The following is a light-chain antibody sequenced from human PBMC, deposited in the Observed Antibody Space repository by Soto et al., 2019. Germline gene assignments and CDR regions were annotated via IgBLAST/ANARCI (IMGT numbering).Light chain of an antibody. V-gene: IGKV3-15*01. CDR1: QNIRSN. CDR3: QQYDNSPIT. CDR2: DTS. J-gene: IGKJ5*01. Sequence: EILMTQSPATLSASPGERATLSCRASQNIRSNLAWYQQRPGQAPRLLIHDTSTRASGIPARFSGSGSGTEFTLTISSLQSEDFAVYYCQQYDNSPITFGQGTRLEIK.